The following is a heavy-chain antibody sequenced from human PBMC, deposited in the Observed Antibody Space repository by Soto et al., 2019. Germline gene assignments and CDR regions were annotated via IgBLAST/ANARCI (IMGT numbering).Heavy chain of an antibody. CDR2: IFGDGRT. CDR1: GFTVGNNY. J-gene: IGHJ5*01. CDR3: AGDPFQGFGS. Sequence: EVQLVESGGGLVQPGGSLRLSRAASGFTVGNNYMSWVRQAPTKGLEWLSVIFGDGRTYYADSVKGRFTVSRDSSENTLFLQINNLRAEDTAVYYCAGDPFQGFGSWGHGTLVTVSS. V-gene: IGHV3-66*01.